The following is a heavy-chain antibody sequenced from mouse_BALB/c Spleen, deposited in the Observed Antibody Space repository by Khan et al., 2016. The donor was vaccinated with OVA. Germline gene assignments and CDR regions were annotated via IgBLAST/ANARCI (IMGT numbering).Heavy chain of an antibody. J-gene: IGHJ2*01. V-gene: IGHV3-2*02. CDR2: IRYSGVT. D-gene: IGHD1-2*01. CDR1: GYSITSGYA. CDR3: ARGNYCGYHFDY. Sequence: VQLKESGPGLVKPSQSLSLTCTVTGYSITSGYAWNWIRQFPGNKLEWMGYIRYSGVTSSTPCPKSRISITRETSKNQFFLQLNSRTTEDAATYYCARGNYCGYHFDYWGQGTTLTVSS.